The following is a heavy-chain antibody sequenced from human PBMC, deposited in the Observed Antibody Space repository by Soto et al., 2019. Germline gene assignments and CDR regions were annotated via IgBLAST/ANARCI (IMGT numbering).Heavy chain of an antibody. J-gene: IGHJ4*02. D-gene: IGHD3-9*01. CDR3: AKTHFDILDY. Sequence: SLSLSCAASGFTFSNYAMSWVRQAPGKGLDWVSAINPGTGDTFYADSVKGRFTISRDNSQNTLYLQMSSLRAEDTAIYYCAKTHFDILDYWGQGTLVTVSS. CDR1: GFTFSNYA. V-gene: IGHV3-23*01. CDR2: INPGTGDT.